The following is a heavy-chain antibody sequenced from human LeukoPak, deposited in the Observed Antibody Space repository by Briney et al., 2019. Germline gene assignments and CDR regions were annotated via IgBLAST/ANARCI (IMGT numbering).Heavy chain of an antibody. CDR3: AKRGKRGGDAFDI. CDR2: TYYRAKWYN. CDR1: GDSVSSNSAA. D-gene: IGHD3-10*01. Sequence: SQTLSLTCVISGDSVSSNSAAWNWIRQSPSRGLEWLGRTYYRAKWYNDYAVSVKSRITINADRSNNQLSMQLTSVTPEDTAVYYCAKRGKRGGDAFDIWGQGTMVTVSS. J-gene: IGHJ3*02. V-gene: IGHV6-1*01.